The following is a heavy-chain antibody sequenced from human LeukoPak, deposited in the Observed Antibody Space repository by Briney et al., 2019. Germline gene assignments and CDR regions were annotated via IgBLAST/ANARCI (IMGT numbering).Heavy chain of an antibody. CDR2: IRYSGST. J-gene: IGHJ4*02. D-gene: IGHD3-22*01. CDR3: AREGPPVGSSGYPDY. Sequence: SETLSLTCAVSGDSLSSGGYSWSWIRQPPGKGLEWIGYIRYSGSTYYNPSLKSRLTMSVEASKTQFSLRLSSVTAADTAVYYCAREGPPVGSSGYPDYWGQGTLVTVSS. V-gene: IGHV4-30-4*07. CDR1: GDSLSSGGYS.